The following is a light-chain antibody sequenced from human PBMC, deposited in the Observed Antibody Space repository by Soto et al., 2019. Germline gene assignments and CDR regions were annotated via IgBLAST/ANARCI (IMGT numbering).Light chain of an antibody. CDR2: SAS. J-gene: IGKJ1*01. V-gene: IGKV3-15*01. CDR3: QQYPTYWT. CDR1: QSMNAT. Sequence: SSTLSCRACQSMNATFAWYQQYPVQAPRLLIYSASRRATGFPARYSGGGIGSDFAVSITSLQTYDFPTYYGQQYPTYWTFGQGTKV.